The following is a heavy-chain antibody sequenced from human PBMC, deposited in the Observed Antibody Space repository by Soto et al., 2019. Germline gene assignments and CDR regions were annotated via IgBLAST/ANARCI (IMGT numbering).Heavy chain of an antibody. D-gene: IGHD3-16*02. CDR3: AHVMVTFGGVVGLDAFDV. V-gene: IGHV2-5*02. J-gene: IGHJ3*01. CDR2: IYWDDDK. CDR1: GFSLTTRRVG. Sequence: QITLKESGPTLVTPTQTLTLTCTFSGFSLTTRRVGVGWIRQPPGKALEWLAIIYWDDDKRYSPSLKSRLAITKDTSKNHVVLTMTTLDPVDTATYYCAHVMVTFGGVVGLDAFDVWGQGTMVAVSS.